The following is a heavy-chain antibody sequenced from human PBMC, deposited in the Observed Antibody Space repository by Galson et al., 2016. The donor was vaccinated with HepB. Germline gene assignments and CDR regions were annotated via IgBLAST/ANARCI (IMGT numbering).Heavy chain of an antibody. V-gene: IGHV3-33*08. Sequence: SGFSVNTYAVNWVRQAPGKGLEWVAVIWYDGTYKYYVDSVKGRFTISRDNSKNTLYLQMNSLRAEDTAVYYCARDAWEVNALDIWGQGTMVTVSS. D-gene: IGHD1-26*01. CDR2: IWYDGTYK. J-gene: IGHJ3*02. CDR1: GFSVNTYA. CDR3: ARDAWEVNALDI.